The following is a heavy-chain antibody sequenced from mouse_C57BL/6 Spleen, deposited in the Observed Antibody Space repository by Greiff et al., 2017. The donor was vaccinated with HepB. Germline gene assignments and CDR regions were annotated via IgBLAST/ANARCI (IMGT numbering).Heavy chain of an antibody. V-gene: IGHV1-74*01. J-gene: IGHJ1*03. CDR1: GYTFTSYW. CDR3: AIIPITTVVARYWYFDV. D-gene: IGHD1-1*01. CDR2: IHPSDSDT. Sequence: QVQLQQPGAELVKPGASVKVSCKASGYTFTSYWMHWVKQRPGQGLEWIGRIHPSDSDTNYNQKFKGKATLTVDKSSSTAYMQLSSLTSEDSAVYYCAIIPITTVVARYWYFDVWGTGTTVTVSS.